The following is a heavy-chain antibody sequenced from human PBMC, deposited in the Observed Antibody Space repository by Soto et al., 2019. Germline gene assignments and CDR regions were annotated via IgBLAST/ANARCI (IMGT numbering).Heavy chain of an antibody. J-gene: IGHJ6*02. CDR2: IDPSDSYT. CDR3: ARPEGVWSSSSRPTDYYGMDV. Sequence: SGESLKISCKGSGYSFTSYWISWVRQMPGKVLEWMGRIDPSDSYTNYSPSFQGHVTISADKSISTAYLQWSSLKASDTAMYYCARPEGVWSSSSRPTDYYGMDVWGQGTTVTVSS. D-gene: IGHD6-6*01. CDR1: GYSFTSYW. V-gene: IGHV5-10-1*01.